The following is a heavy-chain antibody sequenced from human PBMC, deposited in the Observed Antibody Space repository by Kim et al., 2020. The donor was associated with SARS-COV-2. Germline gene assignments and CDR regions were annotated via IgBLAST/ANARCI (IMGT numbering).Heavy chain of an antibody. CDR3: ARDLGNTVTPPQ. Sequence: SETLSLTCTVSGGSVSSGSYYWSWIRQPPGKGLEWIGYIYYSGSTNYNPSLKSRVTISVDTSKNQFSLKLSSVTAADTAVYYCARDLGNTVTPPQWGQGT. V-gene: IGHV4-61*01. J-gene: IGHJ4*02. D-gene: IGHD4-17*01. CDR2: IYYSGST. CDR1: GGSVSSGSYY.